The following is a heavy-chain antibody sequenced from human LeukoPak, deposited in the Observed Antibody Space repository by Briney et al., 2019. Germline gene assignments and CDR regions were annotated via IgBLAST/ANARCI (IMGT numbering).Heavy chain of an antibody. CDR1: GFTFSSYW. J-gene: IGHJ4*02. D-gene: IGHD3-10*01. V-gene: IGHV3-74*01. CDR3: AKDRGGSGSYYLDY. Sequence: GGSLRLSCAASGFTFSSYWMHWVRQAPGKGLVWVSRIKTDGSTTSYADSVKDRFTISRDNAKNTMYLQMNSLRAEDTAVYYCAKDRGGSGSYYLDYWGQGTLVTVSS. CDR2: IKTDGSTT.